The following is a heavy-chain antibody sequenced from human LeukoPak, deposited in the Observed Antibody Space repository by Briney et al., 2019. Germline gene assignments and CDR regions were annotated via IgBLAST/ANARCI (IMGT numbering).Heavy chain of an antibody. D-gene: IGHD5-18*01. J-gene: IGHJ3*02. CDR3: ARGGYSHGFDI. Sequence: GASLRLSCAASGFTFTAFWMHWVRQAPGKGLMWVSRINNDGSDAIYADSVKGRFTISRDNAQNTLYLQMNSLRDEDTAVYYCARGGYSHGFDIWGQGTMVTVSS. V-gene: IGHV3-74*01. CDR2: INNDGSDA. CDR1: GFTFTAFW.